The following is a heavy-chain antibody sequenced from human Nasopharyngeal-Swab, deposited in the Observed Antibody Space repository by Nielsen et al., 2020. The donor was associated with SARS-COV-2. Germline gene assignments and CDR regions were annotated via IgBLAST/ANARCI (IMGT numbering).Heavy chain of an antibody. J-gene: IGHJ4*02. D-gene: IGHD2-21*02. CDR2: IIPIFGTA. V-gene: IGHV1-69*13. CDR3: ARDPCGGDCYLDKGFDY. CDR1: GGTFSSYA. Sequence: SVKVSCKASGGTFSSYAISWVRQAPGQGLEWMGGIIPIFGTANYAQKFQGRVTITADESTSTAYMGLSSLRSEDTAVYYCARDPCGGDCYLDKGFDYWGQGTLVTVSS.